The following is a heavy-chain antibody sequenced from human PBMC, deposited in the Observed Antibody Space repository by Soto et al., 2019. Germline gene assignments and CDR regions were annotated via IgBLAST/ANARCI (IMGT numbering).Heavy chain of an antibody. Sequence: GGSLRLSCAASGFTFSDHYMDWVRQAPGKGLEWVGRTRNKANSYTTEYAASVKGRFTISRDDSKNSLYLQMNSLKTEDTAVYYCARAVGASNHDYWGQGTLVTVSS. V-gene: IGHV3-72*01. CDR1: GFTFSDHY. CDR2: TRNKANSYTT. D-gene: IGHD3-10*01. CDR3: ARAVGASNHDY. J-gene: IGHJ4*02.